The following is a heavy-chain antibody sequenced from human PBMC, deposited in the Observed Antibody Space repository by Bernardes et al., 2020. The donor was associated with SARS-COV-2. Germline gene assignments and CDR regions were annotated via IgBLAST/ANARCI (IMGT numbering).Heavy chain of an antibody. V-gene: IGHV1-18*01. CDR3: ARVGDGGNYFDY. CDR2: ISAYSGYT. CDR1: GYTFTTYH. J-gene: IGHJ4*01. Sequence: ASLKVSCKASGYTFTTYHITWVRQAPGQGLEWMGWISAYSGYTNYTQNLQGRVTMTTDTSTTTAYMELRSLRSDDTAVYYCARVGDGGNYFDYWGHGSLVTVSS. D-gene: IGHD3-10*01.